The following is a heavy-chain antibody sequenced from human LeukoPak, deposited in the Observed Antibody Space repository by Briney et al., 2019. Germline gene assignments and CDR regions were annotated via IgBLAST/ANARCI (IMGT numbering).Heavy chain of an antibody. Sequence: GGSLRLSCAASGFTVSSNYMSWVRQAPGKGLEWVSVIYSGGSTYYADSVKGRFTISRDNSKNTLYLQMNSLRAEDTAVYYCASIPYYYDSSGYYAFDYWGQGTLVTASS. CDR1: GFTVSSNY. D-gene: IGHD3-22*01. V-gene: IGHV3-53*01. CDR2: IYSGGST. J-gene: IGHJ4*02. CDR3: ASIPYYYDSSGYYAFDY.